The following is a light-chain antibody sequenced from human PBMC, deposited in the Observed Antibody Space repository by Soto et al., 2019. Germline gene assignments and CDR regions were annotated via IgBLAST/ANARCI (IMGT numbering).Light chain of an antibody. Sequence: DIVMTQSPDSLAVSLGERATINCKSSQSVLSSSNNKNYLAWDQQKPGQPPKLLIYWASTRESGVPDRFSGSGSGTDFTLTISSLQAEDVAVYYCQQYYSTPRWTCGQGTKVEIK. CDR3: QQYYSTPRWT. J-gene: IGKJ1*01. CDR2: WAS. V-gene: IGKV4-1*01. CDR1: QSVLSSSNNKNY.